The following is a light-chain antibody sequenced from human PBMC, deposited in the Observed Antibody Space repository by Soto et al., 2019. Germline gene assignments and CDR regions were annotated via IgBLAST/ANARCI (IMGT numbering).Light chain of an antibody. CDR1: QGIGHD. CDR3: QQSYSTPKT. CDR2: TAS. V-gene: IGKV1-39*01. Sequence: GDRVTITCRASQGIGHDLGWYQQKPGKAPNLLIYTASSLQSGVPSRFSGSGSGTDFTLTISSLQPEDFASYYCQQSYSTPKTFGQGTKVDIK. J-gene: IGKJ1*01.